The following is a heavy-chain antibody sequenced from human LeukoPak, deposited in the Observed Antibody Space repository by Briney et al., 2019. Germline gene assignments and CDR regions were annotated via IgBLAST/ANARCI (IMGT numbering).Heavy chain of an antibody. D-gene: IGHD1-26*01. CDR3: ARSARKELDY. CDR2: IYYSGST. CDR1: GGSISSYY. Sequence: SETLSLTCTVSGGSISSYYWSWTRQPPGKGLEWIGYIYYSGSTNYNPSLKSRVTISVDTSKNQFSLKLSSVTAADTTVYYCARSARKELDYWGQGTLVTVSS. V-gene: IGHV4-59*01. J-gene: IGHJ4*02.